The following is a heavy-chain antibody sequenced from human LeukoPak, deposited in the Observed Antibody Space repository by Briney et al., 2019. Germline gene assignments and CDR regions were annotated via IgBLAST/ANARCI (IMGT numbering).Heavy chain of an antibody. V-gene: IGHV3-23*01. CDR2: IRGSGGST. CDR3: ARPTGYCSGDSCFAPFDQ. J-gene: IGHJ4*02. Sequence: PGGSLRLSSAASGFTFSSYAMSWVRQAPGKGLEWVSVIRGSGGSTYYADSVKGRFTISRDNSKNTLYLQMNSLRAEDTAVYYCARPTGYCSGDSCFAPFDQWGQGTLVTVSS. CDR1: GFTFSSYA. D-gene: IGHD2-15*01.